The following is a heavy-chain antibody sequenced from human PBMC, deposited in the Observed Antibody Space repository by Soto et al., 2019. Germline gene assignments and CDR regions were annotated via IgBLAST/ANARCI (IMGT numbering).Heavy chain of an antibody. V-gene: IGHV3-21*04. Sequence: GGSLRLSCAASGFTFSSYAMNWVRQAPGKGLEWVSSISTTSSYIYYADSVKGRFTISRDNAKNSLYLQMNSLRAEDTAVYYCASRSATVLSLTYWGPGTQVTVS. CDR3: ASRSATVLSLTY. J-gene: IGHJ4*02. CDR2: ISTTSSYI. D-gene: IGHD4-4*01. CDR1: GFTFSSYA.